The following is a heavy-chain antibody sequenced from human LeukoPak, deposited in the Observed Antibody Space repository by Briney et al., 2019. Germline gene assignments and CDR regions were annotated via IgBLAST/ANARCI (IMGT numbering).Heavy chain of an antibody. CDR1: GGSISSSSYY. D-gene: IGHD1-26*01. CDR2: IYYSGST. V-gene: IGHV4-39*01. J-gene: IGHJ4*02. Sequence: SETLSLTCTVSGGSISSSSYYWVWIRQPPGKGPEWVGNIYYSGSTYYNPSLKSRLTISIDTSNNQFSLKLTSLTAADTAVYYCARRHSGSSLVDYWGREPWSPSPQ. CDR3: ARRHSGSSLVDY.